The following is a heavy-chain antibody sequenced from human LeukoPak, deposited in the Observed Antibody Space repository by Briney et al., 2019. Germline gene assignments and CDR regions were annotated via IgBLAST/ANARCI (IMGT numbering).Heavy chain of an antibody. D-gene: IGHD3-10*01. Sequence: ASVKVSCKASGYTFTGYYIHWVRQAPGQGLEWMGWINPNSGGTNYAQKFQGRVTMTRDTSISTAYMELSRLTSDDTAMYYCARDEYYGSGRPPAIDSWGQGTLVTVSS. CDR3: ARDEYYGSGRPPAIDS. J-gene: IGHJ4*02. CDR2: INPNSGGT. V-gene: IGHV1-2*02. CDR1: GYTFTGYY.